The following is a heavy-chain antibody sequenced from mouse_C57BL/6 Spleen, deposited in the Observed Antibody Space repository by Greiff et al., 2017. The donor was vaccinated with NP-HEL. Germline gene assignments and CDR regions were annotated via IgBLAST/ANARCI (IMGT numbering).Heavy chain of an antibody. CDR1: GYTFTSYW. V-gene: IGHV1-53*01. D-gene: IGHD2-4*01. Sequence: QVQLQQPGTELVKPGASVKLSCKASGYTFTSYWMHWVKQRPGQGLEWIGNINPSNGGTNYNEKFKSKATLTVDKSSSTAYMQLSSLTSEDSAVYYCAKGRVYDYDDDDAWFAYWGQGTLVTVSA. CDR3: AKGRVYDYDDDDAWFAY. CDR2: INPSNGGT. J-gene: IGHJ3*01.